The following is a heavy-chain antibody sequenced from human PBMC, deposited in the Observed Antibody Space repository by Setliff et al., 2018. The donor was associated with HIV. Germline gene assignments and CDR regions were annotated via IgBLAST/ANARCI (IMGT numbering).Heavy chain of an antibody. J-gene: IGHJ4*02. D-gene: IGHD3-10*01. CDR2: LSGSGT. V-gene: IGHV3-23*01. CDR3: AKQVSGYFDY. Sequence: GSLRLSCVASGFSFSRYAMGWVRQAPGKGLEWVSSLSGSGTNYADSVKGRFTMSRDNSKNTLFLVLTSLRPEDTAVYYCAKQVSGYFDYWGQGALVTVSS. CDR1: GFSFSRYA.